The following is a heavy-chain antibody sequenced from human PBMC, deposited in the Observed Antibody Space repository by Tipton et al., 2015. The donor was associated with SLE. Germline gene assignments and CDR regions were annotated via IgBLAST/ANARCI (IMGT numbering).Heavy chain of an antibody. J-gene: IGHJ3*02. CDR2: IYYSGST. Sequence: TLSLTCTVSGGSISSSSYYWGWIRQPPGKGLEWIGSIYYSGSTYYNPSLKSRVTISVDTSKNQFSLKLSSVTAADTAVYYCARDRGHLGYCSGGSCYYVPWDSWGQGTIVTVSS. CDR1: GGSISSSSYY. D-gene: IGHD2-15*01. CDR3: ARDRGHLGYCSGGSCYYVPWDS. V-gene: IGHV4-39*07.